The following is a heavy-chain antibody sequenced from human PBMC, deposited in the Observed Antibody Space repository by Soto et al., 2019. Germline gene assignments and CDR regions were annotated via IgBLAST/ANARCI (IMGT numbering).Heavy chain of an antibody. J-gene: IGHJ4*01. CDR1: GYMFTKSA. CDR2: ISGDSGNT. D-gene: IGHD6-19*01. CDR3: ARDGVAAGNINFDY. V-gene: IGHV1-3*01. Sequence: XSVKVSCTSSGYMFTKSAMHWVRQAPGQRLEWMGWISGDSGNTKYSPKLQDRVTITRDTSASTAYMELRSLRSEDTALYYCARDGVAAGNINFDYWGQGTLVTVSS.